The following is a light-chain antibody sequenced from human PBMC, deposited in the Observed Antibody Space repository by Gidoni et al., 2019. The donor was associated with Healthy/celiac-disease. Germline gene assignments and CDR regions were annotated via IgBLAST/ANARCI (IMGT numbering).Light chain of an antibody. CDR1: PSVSSD. CDR3: QQRSNWPPL. Sequence: EIVLTQSPATLSLSPGERATLSCRASPSVSSDLAWYQQKPGQAPRLLIYDASNRATGIPARFSGSGSGTDFTLTISSLEPEDFAVYYCQQRSNWPPLFGGGTKVEIK. CDR2: DAS. V-gene: IGKV3-11*01. J-gene: IGKJ4*01.